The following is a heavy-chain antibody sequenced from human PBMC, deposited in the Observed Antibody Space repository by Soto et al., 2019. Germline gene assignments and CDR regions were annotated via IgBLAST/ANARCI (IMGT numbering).Heavy chain of an antibody. CDR1: GFRFGSYS. CDR3: AQVGGCYSTAIDY. CDR2: ISSTSGTI. D-gene: IGHD1-26*01. J-gene: IGHJ4*02. V-gene: IGHV3-48*02. Sequence: PGGSLRLSCAASGFRFGSYSMNWVRQAPGQGLEWLSYISSTSGTIYYADSVKGRFTISRDNAKNSLYLQMSSLRDDDTAVYYCAQVGGCYSTAIDYWGQGTLVTVSS.